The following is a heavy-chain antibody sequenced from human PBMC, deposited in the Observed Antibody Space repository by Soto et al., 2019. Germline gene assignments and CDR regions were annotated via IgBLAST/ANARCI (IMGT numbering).Heavy chain of an antibody. CDR1: GYSFTSYW. V-gene: IGHV5-10-1*01. CDR2: IDPSDSYT. J-gene: IGHJ3*02. Sequence: GESLKISRKGSGYSFTSYWITWVRQMPGKGLGWMGRIDPSDSYTNYSPSFQGRVTISGDKSITTAYLQWSSLKASDTAMYYCASYDSSGLDAFDIWGQGTMVTVSS. CDR3: ASYDSSGLDAFDI. D-gene: IGHD3-22*01.